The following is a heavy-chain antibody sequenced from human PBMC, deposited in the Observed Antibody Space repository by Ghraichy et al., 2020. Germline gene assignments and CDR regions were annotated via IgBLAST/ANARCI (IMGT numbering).Heavy chain of an antibody. J-gene: IGHJ6*02. CDR1: GFTFSSYS. V-gene: IGHV3-21*01. CDR2: ISSSSYI. CDR3: ARRPYYYYGMDV. Sequence: SCAASGFTFSSYSMNWVRQAPGKGLEWVSSISSSSYIYYADSVKGRFTISRDNAKNSLYLQMNSLRAEDTAVYYCARRPYYYYGMDVWGQGTTVTVSS.